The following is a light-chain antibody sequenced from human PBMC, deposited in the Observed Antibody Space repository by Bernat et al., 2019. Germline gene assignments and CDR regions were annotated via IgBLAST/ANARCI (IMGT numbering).Light chain of an antibody. Sequence: DIQMTQSPSSLSASVGDRVTITCRASQDITNHLAWYQQKPGKVPKLLIYAASTLQGGVPSRFSGSGSGTDFTLTINSLQPEDFATYYCQKLNSYPLTFGGGTKVEIK. J-gene: IGKJ4*01. CDR1: QDITNH. V-gene: IGKV1-9*01. CDR2: AAS. CDR3: QKLNSYPLT.